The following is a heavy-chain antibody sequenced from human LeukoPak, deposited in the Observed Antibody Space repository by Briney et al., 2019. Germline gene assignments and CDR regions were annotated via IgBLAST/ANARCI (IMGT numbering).Heavy chain of an antibody. D-gene: IGHD4-17*01. CDR3: ARRGATVTDD. Sequence: PGGSLRLSCAASGFTFSGYWMSWVRQAPGKGLEWAANIKQDGSEKYYVDSVKGRFTISRDNAKNSVYLQMNSLRAEDTAVYYCARRGATVTDDWGQGTLVTVSS. V-gene: IGHV3-7*01. CDR2: IKQDGSEK. J-gene: IGHJ4*02. CDR1: GFTFSGYW.